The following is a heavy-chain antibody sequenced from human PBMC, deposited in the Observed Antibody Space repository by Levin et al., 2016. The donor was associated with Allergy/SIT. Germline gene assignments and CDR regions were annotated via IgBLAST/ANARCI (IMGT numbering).Heavy chain of an antibody. D-gene: IGHD3-9*01. CDR2: IYHSGIT. V-gene: IGHV4-4*02. Sequence: SETLSLTCTVSGDSISSNNWWSWVRQPPGKGLEWIGEIYHSGITNYNPSLKSRVTMSVDNSKNQFSLKLSSLTAADTAVYYCARVRYSDRSTLGFDYWGQGTLVTVSS. CDR1: GDSISSNNW. J-gene: IGHJ4*02. CDR3: ARVRYSDRSTLGFDY.